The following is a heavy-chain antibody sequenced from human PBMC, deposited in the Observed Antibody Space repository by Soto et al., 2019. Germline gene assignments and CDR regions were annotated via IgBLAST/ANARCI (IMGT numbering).Heavy chain of an antibody. Sequence: GGSLRLSCGSSGFNFANYAMGWVRKAPGKGLEWVSGISSTGRRTYYADSVRGRFSISRDNSKNTVDLQINSLRAEDTAVYYCAKVANVGVVVEYFDHWGQGSLVTVSS. J-gene: IGHJ4*02. D-gene: IGHD3-3*01. CDR1: GFNFANYA. V-gene: IGHV3-23*01. CDR2: ISSTGRRT. CDR3: AKVANVGVVVEYFDH.